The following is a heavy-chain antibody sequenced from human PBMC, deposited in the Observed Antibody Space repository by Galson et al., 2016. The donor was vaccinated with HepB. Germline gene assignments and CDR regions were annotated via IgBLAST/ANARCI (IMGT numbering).Heavy chain of an antibody. CDR3: ARRPIVGHTTSAMDV. CDR2: IYYTGIT. Sequence: DSVRPPPGKGLEWIGAIYYTGITAYNSSLESRVTMSVETSKNQFSLKLSSVTAADTAVYYCARRPIVGHTTSAMDVWGQGTKVTVSS. J-gene: IGHJ6*02. D-gene: IGHD1-26*01. V-gene: IGHV4-39*01.